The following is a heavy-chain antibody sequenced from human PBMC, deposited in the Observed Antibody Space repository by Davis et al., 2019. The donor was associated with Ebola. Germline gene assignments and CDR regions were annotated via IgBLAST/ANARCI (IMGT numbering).Heavy chain of an antibody. V-gene: IGHV3-9*01. J-gene: IGHJ6*02. D-gene: IGHD2-15*01. CDR3: AKVGPKDIVVVVAAWGFLGGMDV. CDR1: GFTFSSYE. Sequence: SLKISCAASGFTFSSYEMNWVRQAPGKGLEWVSGISWNSGSIGYADSVKGRFTISRDNAKNTLYLQMNSLRAEDTAVYYCAKVGPKDIVVVVAAWGFLGGMDVWGQGTTVTVSS. CDR2: ISWNSGSI.